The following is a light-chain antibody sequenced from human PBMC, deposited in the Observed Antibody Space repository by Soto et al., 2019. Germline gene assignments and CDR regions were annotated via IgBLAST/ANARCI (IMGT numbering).Light chain of an antibody. CDR1: QDISDD. CDR2: GAS. V-gene: IGKV1-6*01. J-gene: IGKJ1*01. CDR3: LQNHNYPRT. Sequence: AIQMTQSHSSLSASVGERVTITCRASQDISDDVGWYQQTPGKAPKLLISGASRLQSGVPSRFSGSGSGAAFTLTITSLRPEDSATYYCLQNHNYPRTFGQGTKVEI.